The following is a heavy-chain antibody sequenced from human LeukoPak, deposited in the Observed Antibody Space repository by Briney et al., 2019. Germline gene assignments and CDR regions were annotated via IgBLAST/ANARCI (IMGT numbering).Heavy chain of an antibody. Sequence: GASLRLSCVASGFTFNNYAMSWVRQAPGKGLEWVSGISGSGGSTYYADSVEGRFTISRDNSKNTLFLQMNSLRAEDTAVYYCAKSANTWPYYFGYWGQGTLVTVSS. D-gene: IGHD3-10*01. V-gene: IGHV3-23*01. CDR3: AKSANTWPYYFGY. CDR1: GFTFNNYA. CDR2: ISGSGGST. J-gene: IGHJ4*02.